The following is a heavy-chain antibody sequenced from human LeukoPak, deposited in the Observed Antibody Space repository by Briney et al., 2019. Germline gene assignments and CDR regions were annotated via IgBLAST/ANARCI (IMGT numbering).Heavy chain of an antibody. J-gene: IGHJ5*02. V-gene: IGHV3-23*01. CDR1: GFTFDDYA. CDR3: AKCQDWFDP. CDR2: ISGSGGST. Sequence: GGSLRLSCAASGFTFDDYAMHWVRQAPGKGLEWISAISGSGGSTYYADSVKGRFTISRDNSKNTLYLQMNSLRAEDTAVYYCAKCQDWFDPWGQGTLVTVSS.